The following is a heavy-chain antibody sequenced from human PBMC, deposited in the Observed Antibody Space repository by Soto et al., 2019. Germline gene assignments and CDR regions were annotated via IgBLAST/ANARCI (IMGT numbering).Heavy chain of an antibody. J-gene: IGHJ3*01. CDR2: ISSRSTTI. D-gene: IGHD5-18*01. V-gene: IGHV3-48*01. Sequence: EVQLVESGGGLVQPGGSLRLSCVGSGFTFSTYSLNWVRQAPGKGLEWVSYISSRSTTIYYADSVKGRITISRDEAKNPLYPQTKSLRGEATAVNYCVRDKLAQVWFFAAFNVWGQGTMVTVSS. CDR1: GFTFSTYS. CDR3: VRDKLAQVWFFAAFNV.